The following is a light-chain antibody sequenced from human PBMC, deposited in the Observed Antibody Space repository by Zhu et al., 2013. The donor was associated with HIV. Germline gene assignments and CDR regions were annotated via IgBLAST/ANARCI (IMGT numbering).Light chain of an antibody. CDR3: QQYATSPLT. CDR2: DAS. Sequence: DIVLTQSPGTLSLSPGEGATLSCRASQSVGNNFLAWYQQKPGQAPRLLIYDASKRATGIPNRFSGSGSGRDFTLTISSLEPEDFAMYYCQQYATSPLTFGRGTRLEI. CDR1: QSVGNNF. J-gene: IGKJ5*01. V-gene: IGKV3-20*01.